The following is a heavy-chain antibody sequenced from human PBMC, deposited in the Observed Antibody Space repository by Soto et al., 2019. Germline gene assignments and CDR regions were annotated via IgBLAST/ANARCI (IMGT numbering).Heavy chain of an antibody. V-gene: IGHV1-69*12. Sequence: QVQLEQSGAEVKKPGSSVKVSCKASGGTFRTAAISWVRQAPGQGLEWMGGIMPVFRTPDYAQKFQGRVTITADESTNTAYMELSGLRSDDTAVYYCARDNDRPQLGGNYYYILDVWGQGTMITVSS. J-gene: IGHJ6*02. D-gene: IGHD2-8*01. CDR2: IMPVFRTP. CDR1: GGTFRTAA. CDR3: ARDNDRPQLGGNYYYILDV.